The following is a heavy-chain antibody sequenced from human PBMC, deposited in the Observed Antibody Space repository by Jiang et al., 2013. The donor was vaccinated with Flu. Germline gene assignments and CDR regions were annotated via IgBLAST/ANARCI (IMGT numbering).Heavy chain of an antibody. D-gene: IGHD3-3*01. CDR1: GFTVSSNY. J-gene: IGHJ6*02. CDR2: IYSGGST. Sequence: GSLRLSCAASGFTVSSNYMSWVRQAPGKGLEWVSVIYSGGSTYYADSVKGRFTISRDNSKNTLYLQMNSLRAEDTAVYYCARTSDFWSGYYTFLDVWGQGTTVTVSS. CDR3: ARTSDFWSGYYTFLDV. V-gene: IGHV3-66*01.